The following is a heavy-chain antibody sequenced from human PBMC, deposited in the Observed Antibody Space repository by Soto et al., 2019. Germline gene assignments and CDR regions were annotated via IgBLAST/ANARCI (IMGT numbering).Heavy chain of an antibody. CDR1: GDSISRSSFY. Sequence: QLLLQESGPGLVKPSETLSLTCTVSGDSISRSSFYWGWIRQPPGKGLECIGIVYFTGSTNYNPSLKSRVTMSVDTSKNQFSLKLSSVTAADTAVYYCARHVRSGSYFDSWGQGTLVTVSS. J-gene: IGHJ4*02. D-gene: IGHD1-26*01. CDR2: VYFTGST. CDR3: ARHVRSGSYFDS. V-gene: IGHV4-39*01.